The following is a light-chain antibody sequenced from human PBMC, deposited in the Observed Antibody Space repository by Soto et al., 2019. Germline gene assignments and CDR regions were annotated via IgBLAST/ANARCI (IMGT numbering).Light chain of an antibody. CDR1: QSISSW. CDR2: QAS. Sequence: DIQMTQSPSTLSASVGDRVTITCRASQSISSWLAWYQQKPGKAPELLVYQASSLKSGVPSRFSGNGSGTEFTLTISSLQRDDFASYYCQQYTSYYTFGQGTKLEIK. V-gene: IGKV1-5*03. J-gene: IGKJ2*01. CDR3: QQYTSYYT.